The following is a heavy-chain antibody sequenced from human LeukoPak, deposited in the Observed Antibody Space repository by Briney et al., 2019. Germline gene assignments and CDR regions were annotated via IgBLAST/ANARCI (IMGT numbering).Heavy chain of an antibody. V-gene: IGHV1-69*13. CDR1: GGTFSSYA. J-gene: IGHJ6*02. D-gene: IGHD1-7*01. CDR3: ARGTSVPFYYYYYGMDV. Sequence: SVKVSCKASGGTFSSYAISWVRQAPGQGLEWMGGIIPIFGTANYAQKFRGRVTITADESTSTAYMELSSLRSEDTAVYYCARGTSVPFYYYYYGMDVWGQGTTVTVSS. CDR2: IIPIFGTA.